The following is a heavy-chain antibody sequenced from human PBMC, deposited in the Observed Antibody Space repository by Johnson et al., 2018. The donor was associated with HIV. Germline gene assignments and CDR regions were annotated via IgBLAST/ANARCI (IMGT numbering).Heavy chain of an antibody. J-gene: IGHJ3*02. CDR3: ARDPDVTPGAFDI. CDR2: IKQDGSEK. CDR1: GFTFSSYW. Sequence: VQLVESGGGVVQPGRSLRLSCAASGFTFSSYWMNWVRQAPGKGLEWVASIKQDGSEKYYVDSVKGRFTISRDNAKNSLYLQMNSLRAEDTAVYYCARDPDVTPGAFDIWGQGTMVTVSS. V-gene: IGHV3-7*03. D-gene: IGHD2-15*01.